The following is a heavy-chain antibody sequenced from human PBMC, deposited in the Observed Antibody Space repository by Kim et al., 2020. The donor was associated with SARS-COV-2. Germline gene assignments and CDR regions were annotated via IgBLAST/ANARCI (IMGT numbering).Heavy chain of an antibody. D-gene: IGHD3-22*01. J-gene: IGHJ4*02. CDR3: AREEGYDSSGYYFGKRGFDY. CDR2: ISSSGSTI. Sequence: GGSLRLSCAASGFTFSSYEMNWVRQAPGKGLEWVSYISSSGSTIYYADSVKGRFTISRDNAKNSLYLQMNSLRAEDTAVYYCAREEGYDSSGYYFGKRGFDYWGQGTLVTVSS. CDR1: GFTFSSYE. V-gene: IGHV3-48*03.